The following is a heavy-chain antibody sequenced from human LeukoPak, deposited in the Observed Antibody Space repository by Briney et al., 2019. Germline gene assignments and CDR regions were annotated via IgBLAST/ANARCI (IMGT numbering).Heavy chain of an antibody. V-gene: IGHV3-11*01. J-gene: IGHJ6*02. CDR3: ARSRITIFGVVKGANMDV. D-gene: IGHD3-3*01. Sequence: GGSLRLSCAASGFTFSDYYMSWIRQAPGKGLEWVSYISSSGSTIYYADSVKGRFTISRGNAKNSLYLQMNSLRAEDTAVYYCARSRITIFGVVKGANMDVWGHGTTVTVSS. CDR2: ISSSGSTI. CDR1: GFTFSDYY.